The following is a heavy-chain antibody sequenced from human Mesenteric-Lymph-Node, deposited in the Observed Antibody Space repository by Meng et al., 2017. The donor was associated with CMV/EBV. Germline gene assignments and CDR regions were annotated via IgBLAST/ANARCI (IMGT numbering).Heavy chain of an antibody. CDR2: ISYDGNTK. CDR1: GFTFSSYA. Sequence: LSLTCAASGFTFSSYAMPWVRQAPGKGLEWVAIISYDGNTKYYADSVKGRFSISRDSSKNTLYLQLSSLRAEDTAVYYCARLRQTVGFDYWGQGTLVTVSS. V-gene: IGHV3-30*04. CDR3: ARLRQTVGFDY. D-gene: IGHD1-26*01. J-gene: IGHJ4*02.